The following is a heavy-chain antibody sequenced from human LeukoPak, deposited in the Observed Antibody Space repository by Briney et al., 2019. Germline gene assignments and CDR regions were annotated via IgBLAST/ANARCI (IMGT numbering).Heavy chain of an antibody. J-gene: IGHJ5*02. D-gene: IGHD7-27*01. V-gene: IGHV3-30*02. CDR2: IRYDGSDK. CDR1: GFTFSNYG. CDR3: AKGQLGIQSSRWFDP. Sequence: GGSLRLSCAASGFTFSNYGMYWVRQAPGKGLEWVAFIRYDGSDKYYADSMKGRFTISRDNSKNTLYLQMDSLRPEDTAVYYCAKGQLGIQSSRWFDPWGQGTLVTVSS.